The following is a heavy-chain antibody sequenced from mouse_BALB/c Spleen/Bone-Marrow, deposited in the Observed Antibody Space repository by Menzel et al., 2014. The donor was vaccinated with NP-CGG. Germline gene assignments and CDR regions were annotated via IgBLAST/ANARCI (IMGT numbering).Heavy chain of an antibody. CDR3: TRLDLFAY. D-gene: IGHD3-3*01. J-gene: IGHJ3*01. CDR2: IDPANGNT. V-gene: IGHV14-3*02. Sequence: VPLQQSGAELVRPWASVKLSCTVSGFHIKDIHMHWVKQRPEQGLEWIGRIDPANGNTKYDQKFQGKASVTADASTNTAYLQLSSLTPEDTAGYYYTRLDLFAYWGQGTLVTVAT. CDR1: GFHIKDIH.